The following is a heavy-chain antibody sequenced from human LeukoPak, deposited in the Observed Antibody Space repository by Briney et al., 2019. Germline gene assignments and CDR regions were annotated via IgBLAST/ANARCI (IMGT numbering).Heavy chain of an antibody. CDR2: INHSGSV. CDR3: ARRPRGVIIKTWFDS. Sequence: ASETLSLTCSFYDASFSGYYCSWIRQPLGKGLQWIGEINHSGSVNYNPSLKSRVTILLDTSKNQFSLNLSSVTAADTAVYYCARRPRGVIIKTWFDSWGQGTLVTVSS. CDR1: DASFSGYY. V-gene: IGHV4-34*01. J-gene: IGHJ5*01. D-gene: IGHD3-10*01.